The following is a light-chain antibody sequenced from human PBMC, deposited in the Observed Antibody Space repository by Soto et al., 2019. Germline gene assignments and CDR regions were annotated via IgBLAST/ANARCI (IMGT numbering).Light chain of an antibody. CDR3: QQYRSWPRT. Sequence: EIVLTQSPATLSLSPGERATLSCGASQTVSSSYLAWYQQKPGLAPRLLIYDASTRATDMPGTFSGRGSGTEFTLTITSLRPEDFGVYYCQQYRSWPRTFGQGTKV. CDR1: QTVSSSY. CDR2: DAS. V-gene: IGKV3D-20*01. J-gene: IGKJ1*01.